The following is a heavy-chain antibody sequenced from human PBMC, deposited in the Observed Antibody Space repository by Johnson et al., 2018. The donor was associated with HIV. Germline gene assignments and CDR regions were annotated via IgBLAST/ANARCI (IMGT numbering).Heavy chain of an antibody. CDR2: IKQDGSEK. J-gene: IGHJ3*01. CDR1: GFTFSSYA. Sequence: VQLVESGGGVVQPGRSLRLSCAASGFTFSSYAMHWVRQAPGKGLEWVANIKQDGSEKYYVDSMKGRFTISRDNAKNSLYLQMNSLRAEDTAVYYCARDDTGYSSSFDAFDVWGQGTMVTVSS. V-gene: IGHV3-7*05. CDR3: ARDDTGYSSSFDAFDV. D-gene: IGHD6-13*01.